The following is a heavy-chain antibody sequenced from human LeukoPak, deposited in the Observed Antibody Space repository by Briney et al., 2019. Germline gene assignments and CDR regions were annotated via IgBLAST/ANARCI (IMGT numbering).Heavy chain of an antibody. CDR3: ARAYLSAAAAANQNWFDP. D-gene: IGHD6-13*01. CDR2: INPSGGST. CDR1: GYTFTSYY. J-gene: IGHJ5*02. V-gene: IGHV1-46*01. Sequence: GASVKVSCKASGYTFTSYYMHWVRQAPGQGLEWMGIINPSGGSTSYAQKFQGRVTMTRDMSTSTAYMELSSLRSEDTAVYYCARAYLSAAAAANQNWFDPWGQGTLVTVSS.